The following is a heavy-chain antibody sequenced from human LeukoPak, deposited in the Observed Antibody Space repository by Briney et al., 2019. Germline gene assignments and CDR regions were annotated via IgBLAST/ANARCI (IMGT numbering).Heavy chain of an antibody. CDR1: GFTFSSYS. Sequence: GGSLRLSCAASGFTFSSYSMNWVRQAPGKGLEWVSYISSSSSYIYYADSVKGRFTISRDNAKNSLYLQMNSLRAEDTAVYYCARDIWVPYPHPITAAGTGADYWGQGTLVTVSS. CDR3: ARDIWVPYPHPITAAGTGADY. CDR2: ISSSSSYI. V-gene: IGHV3-21*01. D-gene: IGHD6-13*01. J-gene: IGHJ4*02.